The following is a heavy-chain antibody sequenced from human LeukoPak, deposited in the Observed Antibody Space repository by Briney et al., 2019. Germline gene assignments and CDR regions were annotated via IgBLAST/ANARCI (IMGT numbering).Heavy chain of an antibody. V-gene: IGHV3-30-3*01. CDR3: ARDRRYCSGGSCYSDYIFDY. Sequence: GGSLRLSCAASGFTFNSYAVHWVRQAPGKGLEWVAVISYDGSINFYAASVKDRFTISRDNSKNTLYLQMNSLRAEDTALYFCARDRRYCSGGSCYSDYIFDYWGQGTLVTVSS. D-gene: IGHD2-15*01. CDR1: GFTFNSYA. J-gene: IGHJ4*02. CDR2: ISYDGSIN.